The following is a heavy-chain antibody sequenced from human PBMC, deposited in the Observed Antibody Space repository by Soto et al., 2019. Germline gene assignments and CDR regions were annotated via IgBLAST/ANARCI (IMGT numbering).Heavy chain of an antibody. V-gene: IGHV1-18*04. CDR1: GYTGTNYG. CDR2: ISAYNGNT. D-gene: IGHD6-19*01. CDR3: VRDQGRSAWYGHDALDI. Sequence: PAVKVSCKASGYTGTNYGISWVRQARGQELEWMGSISAYNGNTNYAQKLQGRVTMTTDTSTSTAYMELRSLRTDATAVYYCVRDQGRSAWYGHDALDIWGQGTMVTVS. J-gene: IGHJ3*02.